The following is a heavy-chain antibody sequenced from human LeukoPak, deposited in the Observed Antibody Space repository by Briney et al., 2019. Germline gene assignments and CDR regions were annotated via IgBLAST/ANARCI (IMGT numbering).Heavy chain of an antibody. CDR2: ISSTSRTI. Sequence: AGPLSLSCAASGFYFNIYSMHWVRQAPGKGLEWISYISSTSRTIYYADSVKGRFTVSRDNDKNSLYLQMSSLRAEDTAVYYCARDGYSDYESPDYSDYWGQGTLVTVSS. CDR1: GFYFNIYS. CDR3: ARDGYSDYESPDYSDY. V-gene: IGHV3-48*04. D-gene: IGHD4-11*01. J-gene: IGHJ4*02.